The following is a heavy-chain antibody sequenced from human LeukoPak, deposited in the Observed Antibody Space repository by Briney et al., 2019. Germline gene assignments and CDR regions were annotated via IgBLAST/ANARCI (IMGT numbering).Heavy chain of an antibody. Sequence: GGSLRLSCAASGFNFSTNWMSWVRQAPGKGLEWVAFIRYDGSNKYYADSVKGRFTISRDNAKNSLYLQMNSLRAEDTAVYYCARDPPYDYVWGSYRYYFDYWGQGTLVTVSS. V-gene: IGHV3-30*02. CDR3: ARDPPYDYVWGSYRYYFDY. J-gene: IGHJ4*02. CDR1: GFNFSTNW. D-gene: IGHD3-16*02. CDR2: IRYDGSNK.